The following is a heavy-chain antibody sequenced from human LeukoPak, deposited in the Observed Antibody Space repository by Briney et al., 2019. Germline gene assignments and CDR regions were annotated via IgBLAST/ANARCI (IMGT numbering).Heavy chain of an antibody. J-gene: IGHJ4*02. CDR3: ARNYDFWSGYVY. D-gene: IGHD3-3*01. CDR2: INPNSGGT. V-gene: IGHV1-2*02. CDR1: GYTFTGHY. Sequence: ASVKVSCKASGYTFTGHYMHWVRQAPGQGLEWMGWINPNSGGTNYAQKFQGRVTMTRDTSISTAYMELSRLRSDDTAVYYCARNYDFWSGYVYWGQGTLVTVSS.